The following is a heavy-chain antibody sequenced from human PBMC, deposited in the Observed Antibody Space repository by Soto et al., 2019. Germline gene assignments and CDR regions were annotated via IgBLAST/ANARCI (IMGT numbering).Heavy chain of an antibody. Sequence: QVQLEQSGAEVKEPGASVKVSCKASGYTFSSYAISWVRQAPGQGLQWMGWISPYNGNTDYAQNFQGRVTMTTATSPTKAYMELRSLRSDDTAFYYCARGTTVTTTPTYYYMDVWGKGTTVTVS. V-gene: IGHV1-18*01. CDR2: ISPYNGNT. CDR1: GYTFSSYA. CDR3: ARGTTVTTTPTYYYMDV. J-gene: IGHJ6*03. D-gene: IGHD4-4*01.